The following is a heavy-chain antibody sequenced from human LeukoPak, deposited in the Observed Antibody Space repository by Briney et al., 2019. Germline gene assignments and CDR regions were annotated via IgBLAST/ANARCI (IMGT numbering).Heavy chain of an antibody. Sequence: SETLSLTCTVSGGSISSSSYYWGWIRQPPGKGLEWIGSIYYSGSTYYNPSLKSRVTISVDTSKNQFSLKLSSVTAADTAMYYCARVRLGRGLDYWGQGTLVTVSS. CDR3: ARVRLGRGLDY. CDR2: IYYSGST. V-gene: IGHV4-39*07. D-gene: IGHD6-19*01. CDR1: GGSISSSSYY. J-gene: IGHJ4*02.